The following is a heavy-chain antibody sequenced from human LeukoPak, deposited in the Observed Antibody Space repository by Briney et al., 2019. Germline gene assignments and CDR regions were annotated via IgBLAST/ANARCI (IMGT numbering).Heavy chain of an antibody. CDR2: ISGSGGST. V-gene: IGHV3-23*01. CDR1: GFTFSSYA. CDR3: AKDLHPNYYDSSGYYLY. J-gene: IGHJ4*02. Sequence: GGSLRLSCAASGFTFSSYAMSWVRQAPGKGLEWVSAISGSGGSTYYADSVKSRFTISRDNSKNTLYLQMSSLRAEDTAVYYCAKDLHPNYYDSSGYYLYWGQGTLVTVSS. D-gene: IGHD3-22*01.